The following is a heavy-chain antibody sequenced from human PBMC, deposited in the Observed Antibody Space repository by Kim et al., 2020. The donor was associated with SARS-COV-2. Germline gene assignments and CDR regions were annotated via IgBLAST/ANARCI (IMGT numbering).Heavy chain of an antibody. J-gene: IGHJ4*02. Sequence: DVESVKGRFTMSRDNAKNSVYLQMSSLRSEDTAIYCCAALDSVQVPGGIWGQGTLVTVSS. V-gene: IGHV3-48*03. D-gene: IGHD3-10*01. CDR3: AALDSVQVPGGI.